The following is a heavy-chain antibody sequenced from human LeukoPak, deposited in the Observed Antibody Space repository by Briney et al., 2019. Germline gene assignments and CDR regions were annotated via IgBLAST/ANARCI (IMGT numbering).Heavy chain of an antibody. Sequence: PVQSLDSASVLTIDLSIIDYADSVKGRFTISRDKAKNSLYLQMNSLSAEDTAVYYCVRDKDWAFDYWGQGTLIAASS. J-gene: IGHJ4*02. CDR2: LTIDLSII. D-gene: IGHD3-9*01. V-gene: IGHV3-48*01. CDR3: VRDKDWAFDY.